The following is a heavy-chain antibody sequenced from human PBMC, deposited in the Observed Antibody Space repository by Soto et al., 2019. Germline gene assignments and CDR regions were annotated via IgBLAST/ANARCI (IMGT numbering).Heavy chain of an antibody. D-gene: IGHD3-10*01. CDR2: ISWDGGST. J-gene: IGHJ6*02. CDR1: GFTFDDYT. Sequence: PGGSLRLSCAASGFTFDDYTMHWVRQAPGKGLEWVSLISWDGGSTYYADSVKGRFTISRDNNPSFQGHVTMSADRSTNTAYLQWSSLKASDTAIYYCSRTGPVPGSGLGFYFGMDVWGQGTTVTVSS. CDR3: WSSLKASDTAIYYCSRTGPVPGSGLGFYFGMDV. V-gene: IGHV3-43*01.